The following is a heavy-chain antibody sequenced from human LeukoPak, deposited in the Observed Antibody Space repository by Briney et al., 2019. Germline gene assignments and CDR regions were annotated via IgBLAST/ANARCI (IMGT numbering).Heavy chain of an antibody. CDR2: INPNSGGT. V-gene: IGHV1-2*02. CDR3: ARVGYYYDSTGLRVGMDV. Sequence: ASVKVSCKASGYTFTGYYMHWVRQAPGQGLEWMGWINPNSGGTNYAQKLQGRVTMTTDTSTSTAYMELRSLRSDDTAVYYCARVGYYYDSTGLRVGMDVWGQGTTVTVSS. CDR1: GYTFTGYY. J-gene: IGHJ6*02. D-gene: IGHD3-22*01.